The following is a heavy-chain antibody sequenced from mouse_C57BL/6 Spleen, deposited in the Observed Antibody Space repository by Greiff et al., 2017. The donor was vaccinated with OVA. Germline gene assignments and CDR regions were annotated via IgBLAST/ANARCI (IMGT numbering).Heavy chain of an antibody. Sequence: QVQLKQPGAELVMPGASVKLSCKASGYTFTSYWMHWVKQRPGQGLEWIGEIDPSDGYTNYNQKFKGKSTLTVDKSSSTAYMQLSSLTSEDSAVYYCARSEGSGYVFAYWGQGTLVTVSA. V-gene: IGHV1-69*01. CDR3: ARSEGSGYVFAY. CDR2: IDPSDGYT. J-gene: IGHJ3*01. CDR1: GYTFTSYW. D-gene: IGHD3-2*02.